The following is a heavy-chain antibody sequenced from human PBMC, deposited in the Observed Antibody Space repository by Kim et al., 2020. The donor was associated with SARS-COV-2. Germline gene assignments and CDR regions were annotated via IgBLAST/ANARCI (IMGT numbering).Heavy chain of an antibody. D-gene: IGHD6-19*01. J-gene: IGHJ4*02. CDR3: ARFQRKVAAFDY. Sequence: NYNPSLKSRVTISVDTSKNQFSLKLSSVTAADTAVYYCARFQRKVAAFDYWGQGTLVTVSS. V-gene: IGHV4-59*01.